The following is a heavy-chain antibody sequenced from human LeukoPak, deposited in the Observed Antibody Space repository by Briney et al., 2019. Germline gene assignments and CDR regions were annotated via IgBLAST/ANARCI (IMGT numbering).Heavy chain of an antibody. J-gene: IGHJ3*02. CDR3: VRYDGHEAFDI. D-gene: IGHD3-16*01. CDR1: GFTFSSYS. CDR2: ISGSSNTI. V-gene: IGHV3-48*01. Sequence: HPGGSLRLSCAASGFTFSSYSMNWVRQAPGKGLEWVSNISGSSNTIYHAVSVEGRFTTSRDNAKNSLYLQMNSLRAEDTAVYYCVRYDGHEAFDIWGQGTMVTVSS.